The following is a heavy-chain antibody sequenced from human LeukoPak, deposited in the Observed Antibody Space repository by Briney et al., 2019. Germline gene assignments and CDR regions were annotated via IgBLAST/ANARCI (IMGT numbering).Heavy chain of an antibody. CDR2: ISGSSGST. V-gene: IGHV3-23*01. J-gene: IGHJ4*02. Sequence: LGGSLRLSCAASGFTFSSYAMSWVRQAPGKGLEWVSAISGSSGSTYYADSVKGRFTISRDNSKNTLYLQMNSLRAEDTAVYYCAKDDGDGYNYRTYYFDYWGQGTLVTVSS. D-gene: IGHD5-24*01. CDR1: GFTFSSYA. CDR3: AKDDGDGYNYRTYYFDY.